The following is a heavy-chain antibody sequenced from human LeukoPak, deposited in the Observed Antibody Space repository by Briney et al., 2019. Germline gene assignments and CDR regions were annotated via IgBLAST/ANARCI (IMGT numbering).Heavy chain of an antibody. V-gene: IGHV1-69*13. CDR2: IIPIFGTA. CDR1: GGTFSSYA. Sequence: SVKVSCKASGGTFSSYAISWVRQAPGQGLEWMGGIIPIFGTANYAQKFQGRVTITADESTSTAYMELSSLRSEDTAVYYCARDLVATIVAPDAFDIWGQGTMVTVSS. CDR3: ARDLVATIVAPDAFDI. D-gene: IGHD5-12*01. J-gene: IGHJ3*02.